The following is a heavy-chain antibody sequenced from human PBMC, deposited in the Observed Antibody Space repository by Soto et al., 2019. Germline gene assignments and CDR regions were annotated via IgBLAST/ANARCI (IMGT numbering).Heavy chain of an antibody. CDR2: VSYDGRNK. Sequence: GGSLRLSCTASGFTFSNYGMHWVRLAPGKGLEWVAVVSYDGRNKYYGDSVKGRFTISRDNSKKTLYVQMNSLRVEDTAVYYCAKDSFCTSPSCFPSIYHYGMDVWGQGTTVTVSS. CDR1: GFTFSNYG. J-gene: IGHJ6*02. V-gene: IGHV3-30*18. D-gene: IGHD2-2*01. CDR3: AKDSFCTSPSCFPSIYHYGMDV.